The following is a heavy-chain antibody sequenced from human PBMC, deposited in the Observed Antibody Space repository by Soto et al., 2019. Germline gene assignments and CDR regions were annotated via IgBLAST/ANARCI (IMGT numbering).Heavy chain of an antibody. CDR1: GGSISSYY. V-gene: IGHV4-59*08. CDR3: AGTSLDYGDYYFDY. D-gene: IGHD4-17*01. CDR2: IYYSGST. Sequence: SETLSLTCTVSGGSISSYYWSWIRRPPGKGLEWIGYIYYSGSTNYNPSLKSRVTISVDTSKNQFSLKLSSVTAADTAVYYCAGTSLDYGDYYFDYWGQGTLVTVSS. J-gene: IGHJ4*02.